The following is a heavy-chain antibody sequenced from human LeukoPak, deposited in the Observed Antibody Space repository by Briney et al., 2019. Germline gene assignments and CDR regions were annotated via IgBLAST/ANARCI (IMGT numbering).Heavy chain of an antibody. J-gene: IGHJ3*02. CDR2: ISGSGGST. V-gene: IGHV3-23*01. D-gene: IGHD3-22*01. Sequence: GGSLRLSCAASGFTFSSYGMYWVRQAPGKGLEWVSAISGSGGSTYYADSVKGRFTISRDNSKNTLYLQMNSLRAEDTAVYYCAKGAVVVYGAFDIWGQGTMVTVSS. CDR3: AKGAVVVYGAFDI. CDR1: GFTFSSYG.